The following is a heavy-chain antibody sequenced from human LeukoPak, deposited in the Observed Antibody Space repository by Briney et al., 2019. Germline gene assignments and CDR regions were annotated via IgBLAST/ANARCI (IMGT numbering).Heavy chain of an antibody. CDR3: ARQASDYFYYYMDV. CDR1: GGSISSSSYY. CDR2: IYYSGTT. J-gene: IGHJ6*03. Sequence: SETLSLTCTVTGGSISSSSYYWGWIRQPPGKGLEWIGSIYYSGTTYYNPSLESRVTISEDTSKNQFSLMLRSVTAAGTAVYFCARQASDYFYYYMDVRGKGTTVTVSS. V-gene: IGHV4-39*01.